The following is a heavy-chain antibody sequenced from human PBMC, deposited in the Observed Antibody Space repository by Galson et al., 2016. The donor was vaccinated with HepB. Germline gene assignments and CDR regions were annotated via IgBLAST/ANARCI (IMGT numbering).Heavy chain of an antibody. D-gene: IGHD3-3*01. CDR1: GFTFSSFG. Sequence: SLRLSCAASGFTFSSFGMHWVRQAPGKGLEWVAIIWYDGSKQYHKDHVQGRFSISRDNSKNTLYLEMNSLRVEDTAVYYCAREAYPWSGYFHTATLDSWGQGTLVTVTS. V-gene: IGHV3-33*01. CDR3: AREAYPWSGYFHTATLDS. J-gene: IGHJ4*02. CDR2: IWYDGSKQ.